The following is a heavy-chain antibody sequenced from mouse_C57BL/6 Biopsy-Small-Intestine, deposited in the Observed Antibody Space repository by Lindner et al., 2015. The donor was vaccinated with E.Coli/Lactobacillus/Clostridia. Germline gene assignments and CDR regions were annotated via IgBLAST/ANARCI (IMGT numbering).Heavy chain of an antibody. J-gene: IGHJ3*01. Sequence: VQLQESGAELVRPGTSVKVSCKASGYAFTNYLIEWVKQRPGHGLEWIGEILPGSGSTNYNEKFKGKATFTADASSNTAYMQLSSLTTEDSAIYYCARRDAWFAYWGQGTLVTVSA. CDR2: ILPGSGST. CDR1: GYAFTNYL. D-gene: IGHD3-3*01. CDR3: ARRDAWFAY. V-gene: IGHV1-9*01.